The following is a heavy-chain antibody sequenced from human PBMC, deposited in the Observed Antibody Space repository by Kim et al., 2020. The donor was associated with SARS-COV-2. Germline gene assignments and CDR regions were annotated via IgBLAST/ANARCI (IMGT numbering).Heavy chain of an antibody. J-gene: IGHJ4*02. D-gene: IGHD1-26*01. V-gene: IGHV4-39*07. Sequence: SETLSLTCTVSGGSISSSSYYWGWIRQPPGKGLEWIGSIYYSGSTYYNPSLKSRVTISVDTSKNQFSLKLSSVTAADTAVYYCATRNNSGSYLFDYWGQGTLVTVSS. CDR3: ATRNNSGSYLFDY. CDR1: GGSISSSSYY. CDR2: IYYSGST.